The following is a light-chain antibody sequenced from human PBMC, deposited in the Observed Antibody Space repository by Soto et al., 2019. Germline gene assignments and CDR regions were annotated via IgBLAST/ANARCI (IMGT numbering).Light chain of an antibody. Sequence: SSELTQPPSVSVAPGKTARITCGGNNIGSKSVHWYQQKPGQAPVLVIYYDSDRPSGIPERFSGSNSGSTATLTISRVEAGDEADYYCQVWDSSSDHVFGTGTKLTVL. J-gene: IGLJ1*01. CDR2: YDS. CDR1: NIGSKS. V-gene: IGLV3-21*04. CDR3: QVWDSSSDHV.